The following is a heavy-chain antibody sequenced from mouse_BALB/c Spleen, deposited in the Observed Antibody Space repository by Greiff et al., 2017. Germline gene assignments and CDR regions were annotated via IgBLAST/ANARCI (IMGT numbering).Heavy chain of an antibody. CDR3: ARDLYGNYAMDY. V-gene: IGHV2-9*02. Sequence: VKLMESGPCLVAPSQSLSITCTVSGFSLTSYGVHWVRQPPGKGLEWLGVIWAGGSTNYNSALMSRLSISKDNSKSQVFLKMNSLQTDDTAMYYCARDLYGNYAMDYWGQGTSVTVSS. J-gene: IGHJ4*01. D-gene: IGHD2-10*02. CDR1: GFSLTSYG. CDR2: IWAGGST.